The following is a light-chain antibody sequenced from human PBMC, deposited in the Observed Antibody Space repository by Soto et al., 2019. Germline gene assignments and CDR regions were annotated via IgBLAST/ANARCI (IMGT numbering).Light chain of an antibody. CDR2: GAS. V-gene: IGKV3-20*01. J-gene: IGKJ1*01. Sequence: EIVLTQSPGTLSLSPGERATLSCRASQSVSSSYLAWYQQKPGQAPRLLIYGASSRATGIPDRFSGSGSGTDFTLTISRLEPEDCAVYYCQQYGSLRTFGQGTKGEIK. CDR3: QQYGSLRT. CDR1: QSVSSSY.